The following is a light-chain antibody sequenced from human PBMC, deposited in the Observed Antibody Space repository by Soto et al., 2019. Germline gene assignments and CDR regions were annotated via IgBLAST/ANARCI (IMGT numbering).Light chain of an antibody. V-gene: IGLV2-14*01. CDR1: SSDVGGYDY. CDR3: SSYTGTSALIL. Sequence: QSVVTQPASVSGSPGQSITISCTGTSSDVGGYDYVSWYQQYPGKAPRLIIYEVSNRPSGVSNRFSGSKSGNTASQTISGLRAEDEGDYFCSSYTGTSALILFGGGTKVTVL. J-gene: IGLJ2*01. CDR2: EVS.